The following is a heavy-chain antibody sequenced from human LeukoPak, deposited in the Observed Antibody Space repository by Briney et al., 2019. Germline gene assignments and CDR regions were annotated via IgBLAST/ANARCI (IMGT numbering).Heavy chain of an antibody. J-gene: IGHJ4*02. D-gene: IGHD1-26*01. V-gene: IGHV3-23*01. CDR1: GFTFSSYG. Sequence: SGGSLRLSCAASGFTFSSYGMSWVRQAPGKGLEWVSAISGSGGSTYYADSVKGRFTISRDNSKNTLYLQMNSLRAEDTAVYYCARGSRGATPPGYWGQGTLVTVSS. CDR2: ISGSGGST. CDR3: ARGSRGATPPGY.